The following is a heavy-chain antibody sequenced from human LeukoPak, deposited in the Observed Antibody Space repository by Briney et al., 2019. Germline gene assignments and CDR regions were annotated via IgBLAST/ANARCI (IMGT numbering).Heavy chain of an antibody. D-gene: IGHD3-22*01. CDR3: VRSGYYFDSSGYYMADY. V-gene: IGHV3-74*01. CDR2: VSSDGNTT. J-gene: IGHJ4*02. CDR1: GFSFRSYW. Sequence: LSGGSLRLSCAASGFSFRSYWMHWVRQLPGKGLVWVSRVSSDGNTTGYADSVKGRFTISRDNAKNTLFLQMNSLRAEDTAVYYCVRSGYYFDSSGYYMADYWGQGTLVTVSS.